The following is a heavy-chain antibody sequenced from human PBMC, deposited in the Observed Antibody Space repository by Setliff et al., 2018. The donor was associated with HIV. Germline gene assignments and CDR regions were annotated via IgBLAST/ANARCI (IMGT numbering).Heavy chain of an antibody. J-gene: IGHJ4*02. V-gene: IGHV1-46*01. Sequence: GGSVKVSCKASGYTFTGYHMHWVRQAPGQGLEWMGWINPSGGSTTYAQKFQGRLTMTRNTSISTAYMELSGLISEDAAVYYCARAGGLRMDRGVVSDYWSQGTLVTVSS. CDR1: GYTFTGYH. CDR3: ARAGGLRMDRGVVSDY. D-gene: IGHD3-10*01. CDR2: INPSGGST.